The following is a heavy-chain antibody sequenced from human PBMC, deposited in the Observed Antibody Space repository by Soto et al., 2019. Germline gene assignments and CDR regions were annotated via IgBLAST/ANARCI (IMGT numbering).Heavy chain of an antibody. D-gene: IGHD6-19*01. CDR3: ARGSSGWYKDDFDI. Sequence: QVQLVESGGGVVQPGRSLRLSCAASGFTFSSYAMHWVRQAPGKGLEWVAVISYDGSNKYYADSVKGRFTIARDNSKNTLYLQMNSLRAEDTAVYYCARGSSGWYKDDFDIWGQGTMVTVSS. V-gene: IGHV3-30-3*01. CDR1: GFTFSSYA. J-gene: IGHJ3*02. CDR2: ISYDGSNK.